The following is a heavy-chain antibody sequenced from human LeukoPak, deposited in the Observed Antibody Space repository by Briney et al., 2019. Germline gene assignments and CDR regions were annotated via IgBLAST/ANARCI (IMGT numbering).Heavy chain of an antibody. J-gene: IGHJ4*02. Sequence: SQTLSLTCTVSGGTISSGSYYWSWIRQPAGKGLEWIGRIYTSGSTNYNPSLKSRVTISVDTSKNQFSLKLSSVTAADTAVYYCARTSYCSGGSRSPQGLSHFDYWGQGTLVTVSS. CDR1: GGTISSGSYY. D-gene: IGHD2-15*01. CDR3: ARTSYCSGGSRSPQGLSHFDY. V-gene: IGHV4-61*02. CDR2: IYTSGST.